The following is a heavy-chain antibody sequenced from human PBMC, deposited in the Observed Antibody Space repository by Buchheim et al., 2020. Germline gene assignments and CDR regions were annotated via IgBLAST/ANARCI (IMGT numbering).Heavy chain of an antibody. Sequence: QVQLVESGGGVVQPGRSLRLSCAASGFTFSSYGMHWVRQAPGKGLEWVAVISYDGSNKYYADSVKGRFTISRDNSKNTLYLQMNSLRAEDTAVYYCAKDSEWLVRGGNVYWGQGTL. J-gene: IGHJ4*02. CDR3: AKDSEWLVRGGNVY. D-gene: IGHD6-19*01. CDR2: ISYDGSNK. CDR1: GFTFSSYG. V-gene: IGHV3-30*18.